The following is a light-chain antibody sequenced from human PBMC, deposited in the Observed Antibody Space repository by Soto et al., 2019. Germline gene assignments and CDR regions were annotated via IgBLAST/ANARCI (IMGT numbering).Light chain of an antibody. J-gene: IGLJ2*01. CDR2: NTN. V-gene: IGLV8-61*01. Sequence: QTVVTQETSFSVSPGGTVTLTCGLSSGSVSTNYYPSWYQQTPGQAPRTLIYNTNTRSSGVPARFSGSILGNKAALTIAGAQADDESDYYCVLYMGSGSVVFGGGTKLTVL. CDR3: VLYMGSGSVV. CDR1: SGSVSTNYY.